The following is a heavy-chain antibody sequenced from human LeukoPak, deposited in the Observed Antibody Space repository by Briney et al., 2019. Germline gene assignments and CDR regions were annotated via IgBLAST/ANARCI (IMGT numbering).Heavy chain of an antibody. V-gene: IGHV4-39*01. D-gene: IGHD3-10*01. CDR1: GGSISSSSYY. CDR3: ATVWFGELYLDY. J-gene: IGHJ4*02. Sequence: SETLSLTCTVSGGSISSSSYYWGWIRQPPGKGLEWIGSIYYSGSTYCNPSLKSRVTISVDTSKNQFSLKLSSVTAADTAVYYCATVWFGELYLDYWGQGTLVTVSS. CDR2: IYYSGST.